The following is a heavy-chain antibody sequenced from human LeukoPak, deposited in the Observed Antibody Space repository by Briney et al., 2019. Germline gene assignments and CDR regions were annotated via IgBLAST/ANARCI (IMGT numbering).Heavy chain of an antibody. Sequence: PGTLSLTPTLSLDSISRHYWSWVRQPPGQGQEWIAYIYDTGTTVSNPAPKSRVSMSLDRSKNEFSLQLTSVTAADTAVYYCAGIWYSSGYYFDYWGQGTLVTVSS. CDR1: LDSISRHY. D-gene: IGHD6-19*01. CDR2: IYDTGTT. CDR3: AGIWYSSGYYFDY. V-gene: IGHV4-59*11. J-gene: IGHJ4*02.